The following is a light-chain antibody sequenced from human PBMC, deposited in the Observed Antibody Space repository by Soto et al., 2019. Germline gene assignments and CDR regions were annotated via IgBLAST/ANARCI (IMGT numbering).Light chain of an antibody. CDR1: SSDVGGYNR. CDR3: TSYASGSAYV. Sequence: QSVLTQPPSVSGSPGQSVAISCTGTSSDVGGYNRVSWYQQAPGKAPKLLIYDVNNRPSGGSTRFSGSKSGNTASLTISGLQAEDEADYYCTSYASGSAYVFGPGTKVTVL. V-gene: IGLV2-18*02. J-gene: IGLJ1*01. CDR2: DVN.